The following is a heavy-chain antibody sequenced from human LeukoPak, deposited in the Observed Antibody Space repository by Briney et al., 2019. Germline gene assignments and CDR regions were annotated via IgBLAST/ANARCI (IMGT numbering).Heavy chain of an antibody. CDR1: GYTFTSYD. CDR3: ARNTPNHGDFDF. J-gene: IGHJ4*02. CDR2: MNPNSGDT. D-gene: IGHD1-14*01. Sequence: ASVKVSCKASGYTFTSYDFNWVRQAPGQGLEWLGWMNPNSGDTGYAQRFQGRVSMTRDTSITTAYMELSSLRSDDTAIYYCARNTPNHGDFDFWGQGTLVTVSS. V-gene: IGHV1-8*01.